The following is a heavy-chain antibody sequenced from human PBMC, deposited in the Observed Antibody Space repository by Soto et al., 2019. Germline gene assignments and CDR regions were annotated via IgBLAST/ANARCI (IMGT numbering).Heavy chain of an antibody. CDR3: ARRGQYSSSWYTRPGYYYYGMDV. J-gene: IGHJ6*02. V-gene: IGHV1-69*13. CDR1: GGTFSIYA. CDR2: IIPIFGTA. Sequence: SVKVSCKASGGTFSIYAISWVRQAPGQGLEWMGGIIPIFGTANYAQKFQGRVTITADESTSKAYMELSSLRSEDTAVYYCARRGQYSSSWYTRPGYYYYGMDVWGQGTTVTVSS. D-gene: IGHD6-13*01.